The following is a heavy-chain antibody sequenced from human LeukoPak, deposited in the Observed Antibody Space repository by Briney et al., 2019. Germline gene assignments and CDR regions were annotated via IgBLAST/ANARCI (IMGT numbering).Heavy chain of an antibody. J-gene: IGHJ4*02. CDR1: AFTFSSYG. Sequence: GGSLRLSCAASAFTFSSYGMHWVRQAPGKGLEWVAFIRYDGGNKYYADSVKGRFTISRDNSKNTLYLQMNSLRAEDTAVYYCAKWDSSGSYWGQGTLVTVSS. D-gene: IGHD6-19*01. CDR2: IRYDGGNK. CDR3: AKWDSSGSY. V-gene: IGHV3-30*02.